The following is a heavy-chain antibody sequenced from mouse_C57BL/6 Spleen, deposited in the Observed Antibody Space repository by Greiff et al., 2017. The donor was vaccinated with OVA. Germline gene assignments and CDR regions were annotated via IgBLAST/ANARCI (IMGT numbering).Heavy chain of an antibody. CDR2: IDPSDSYT. J-gene: IGHJ4*01. Sequence: QVQLKESGAELVKPGASVKLSCKASGYTFTSYWMQWVKQRPGQGLEWIGEIDPSDSYTNYNQKFKGKATLTVDTSSSTAYMQLSSLTSEDSAVYYCARGDYGSSSYAMDYWGQGTSVTVSS. CDR3: ARGDYGSSSYAMDY. CDR1: GYTFTSYW. V-gene: IGHV1-50*01. D-gene: IGHD1-1*01.